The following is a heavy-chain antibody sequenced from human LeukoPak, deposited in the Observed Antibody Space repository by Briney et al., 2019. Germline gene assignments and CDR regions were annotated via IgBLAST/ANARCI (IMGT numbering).Heavy chain of an antibody. CDR2: ITWNTGII. J-gene: IGHJ3*02. CDR3: AKEIYRSGWHDAFDI. D-gene: IGHD6-19*01. V-gene: IGHV3-9*01. CDR1: GFTLDDYA. Sequence: GRSLRLSCAAPGFTLDDYAMHWVRQAPGKGLEWVSGITWNTGIIGYADSVKGRFTISRDNAKNSLHLQMNSLRAEDTALYYCAKEIYRSGWHDAFDIWGQGTMVTVSS.